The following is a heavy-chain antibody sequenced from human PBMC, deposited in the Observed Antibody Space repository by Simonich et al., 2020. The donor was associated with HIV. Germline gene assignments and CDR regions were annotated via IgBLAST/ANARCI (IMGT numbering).Heavy chain of an antibody. CDR1: GYSIRSGFY. J-gene: IGHJ4*02. D-gene: IGHD5-12*01. CDR2: FHVGST. Sequence: QVQLQESGPRLVKPSETLSLNCAVSGYSIRSGFYWGWIRQPPGKGLEWIGSFHVGSTNYNPSLKSRVTISVDTSKNQFSLKLSSGTAADTAVYYCARRSGYDLDYWGQGTLVTVSS. V-gene: IGHV4-38-2*01. CDR3: ARRSGYDLDY.